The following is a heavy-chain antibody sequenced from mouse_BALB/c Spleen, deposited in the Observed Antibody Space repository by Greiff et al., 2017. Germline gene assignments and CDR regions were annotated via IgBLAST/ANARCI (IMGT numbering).Heavy chain of an antibody. V-gene: IGHV5-6-3*01. CDR3: TRDGYDYDVAY. J-gene: IGHJ3*01. Sequence: VQLQQSGGGLVQPGGSLKLSCAASGFTFSSYGMSWVRQTPDKRLELVATINSNGGSTYYPDSVKGRFTISRDNAKNTLYLQMSSLKSEDTAMYYCTRDGYDYDVAYWGQGTLVTVSA. CDR1: GFTFSSYG. CDR2: INSNGGST. D-gene: IGHD2-4*01.